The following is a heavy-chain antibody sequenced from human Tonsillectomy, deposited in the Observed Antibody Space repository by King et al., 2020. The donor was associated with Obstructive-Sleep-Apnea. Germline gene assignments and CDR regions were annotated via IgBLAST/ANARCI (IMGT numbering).Heavy chain of an antibody. Sequence: VQLVESGGGLVQPGRSLRLSCAASGFTFDDFAMHWVPQAPGKGLEGVSGISLNNGSIGDADSVKGRLTISRDNAKNSLYLQMNSLRAEDTALYYCAKGYYVWGSYRRDAFDIWGQGTMVTVSS. J-gene: IGHJ3*02. D-gene: IGHD3-16*02. V-gene: IGHV3-9*01. CDR3: AKGYYVWGSYRRDAFDI. CDR1: GFTFDDFA. CDR2: ISLNNGSI.